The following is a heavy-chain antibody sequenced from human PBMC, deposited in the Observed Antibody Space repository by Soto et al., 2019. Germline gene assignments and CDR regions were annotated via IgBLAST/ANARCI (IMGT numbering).Heavy chain of an antibody. CDR2: ILHDGNNK. CDR3: ARDEEDVGYGDLGY. Sequence: QVQLVESGGGVVQPGRSLRLSCAASGFTFSNYIMHWVRQAPGKGLEWVAFILHDGNNKYYAASVKGRFTISRDNSKNTLYLQMNSLTTEDTAMYYCARDEEDVGYGDLGYWGQGTLVTVAS. J-gene: IGHJ4*02. V-gene: IGHV3-30-3*01. CDR1: GFTFSNYI. D-gene: IGHD2-21*01.